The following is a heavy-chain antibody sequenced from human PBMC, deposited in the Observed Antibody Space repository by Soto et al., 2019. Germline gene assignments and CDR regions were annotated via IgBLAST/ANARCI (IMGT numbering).Heavy chain of an antibody. Sequence: EVQLVESGGGLVQPGGSLRLSCAASGFTFSSYWMNWVRQAPGKGLEWVANINQDGSEKYYVDSVKGRFTISRDNAKNSLYLQMNSLRTEDTAVYYCARGTITAHGIDYWGQGTLGTVSS. V-gene: IGHV3-7*05. CDR2: INQDGSEK. J-gene: IGHJ4*02. CDR1: GFTFSSYW. D-gene: IGHD1-20*01. CDR3: ARGTITAHGIDY.